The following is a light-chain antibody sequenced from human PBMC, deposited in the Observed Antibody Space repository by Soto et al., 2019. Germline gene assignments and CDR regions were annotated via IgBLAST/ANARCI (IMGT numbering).Light chain of an antibody. Sequence: QAVVTQTPSASGTPGQWVAISCSGSKSNIGSVSVNWYQQLPGAAPKLLIYGNNQRPSGVPDRFSGSKSGTSASLVISGLQSEDEASYFCAAWDDSRNGWIFGGGTKVTVL. J-gene: IGLJ2*01. V-gene: IGLV1-44*01. CDR2: GNN. CDR1: KSNIGSVS. CDR3: AAWDDSRNGWI.